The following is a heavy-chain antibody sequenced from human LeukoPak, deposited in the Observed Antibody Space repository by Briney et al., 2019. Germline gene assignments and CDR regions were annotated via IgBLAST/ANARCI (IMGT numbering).Heavy chain of an antibody. V-gene: IGHV3-23*01. Sequence: GGSLRFSCAASGFTFSTYAMNWVRQAPGKGLEWVSAISGSGGSTYYADSVKGRFTISRDNSKSTLYLLMNSLRAEDTAVYYCAKTPYSSSWYRYFDYWGQGTLVTVSS. CDR1: GFTFSTYA. CDR2: ISGSGGST. J-gene: IGHJ4*02. D-gene: IGHD6-13*01. CDR3: AKTPYSSSWYRYFDY.